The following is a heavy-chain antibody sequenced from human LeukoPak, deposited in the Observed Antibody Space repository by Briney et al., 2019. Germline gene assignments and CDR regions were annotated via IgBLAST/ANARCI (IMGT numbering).Heavy chain of an antibody. D-gene: IGHD2-2*02. J-gene: IGHJ5*02. CDR1: GFTFCSYG. CDR3: ARDPRHHIVVVPAAILNGWFDP. V-gene: IGHV3-30*02. Sequence: QDGGSLRLSCAASGFTFCSYGMHWVRQAPGKGLEWVAFIRYDGSNKYYADSVKGRFTISRDNSKNTLYLQMNSLRAEDTAVYYCARDPRHHIVVVPAAILNGWFDPWGQGTLVTVSS. CDR2: IRYDGSNK.